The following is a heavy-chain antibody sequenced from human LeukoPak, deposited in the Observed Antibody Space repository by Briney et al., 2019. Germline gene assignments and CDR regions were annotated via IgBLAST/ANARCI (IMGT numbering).Heavy chain of an antibody. CDR3: ARRKEYYDFWSGYSTWSRYYYYYMDV. D-gene: IGHD3-3*01. Sequence: PETLSLTCAVYGGSFIGYFWSWIRPPPGKGLEWVGEINHGGSTNYNPSLKSRVTISVDTSKNQFSLKLSSVTAADTAVYYCARRKEYYDFWSGYSTWSRYYYYYMDVWGKGTTVTVSS. CDR1: GGSFIGYF. V-gene: IGHV4-34*01. CDR2: INHGGST. J-gene: IGHJ6*03.